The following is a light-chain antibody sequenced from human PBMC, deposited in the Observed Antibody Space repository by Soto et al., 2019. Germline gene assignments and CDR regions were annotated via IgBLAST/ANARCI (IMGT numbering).Light chain of an antibody. CDR1: SSNIGSNP. J-gene: IGLJ1*01. CDR3: AAWDDSLNGYV. CDR2: SNN. Sequence: QSVLTQPPSASGTPGQRVTISYSGSSSNIGSNPVNWYQQLPGTAPKLLIYSNNQRPSGVPDRFSGSKSGTSASLAISGLQSEDEADYYCAAWDDSLNGYVFGTGTKVTV. V-gene: IGLV1-44*01.